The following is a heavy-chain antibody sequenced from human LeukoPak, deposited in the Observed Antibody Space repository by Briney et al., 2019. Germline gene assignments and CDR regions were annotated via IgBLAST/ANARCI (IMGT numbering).Heavy chain of an antibody. Sequence: ASVTVSFKASVYTFTSYYIHWVRQAPGQGGEWVGIINPSGGRTSDAQKFQGRVTMTRDTSTSTVYMDLTSLRSDDTAVYYCARHSLPGKTPFDYWGQGTLVTVSS. D-gene: IGHD1-1*01. V-gene: IGHV1-46*01. CDR2: INPSGGRT. CDR3: ARHSLPGKTPFDY. J-gene: IGHJ4*02. CDR1: VYTFTSYY.